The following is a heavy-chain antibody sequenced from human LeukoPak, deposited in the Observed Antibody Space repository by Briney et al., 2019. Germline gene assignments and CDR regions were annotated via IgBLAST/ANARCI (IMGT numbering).Heavy chain of an antibody. CDR3: ARASFGGDSYYYGMDV. CDR1: GGSISSGDYY. Sequence: NPSQTLSLTCTVSGGSISSGDYYWSWIRQPPGKGLEWIGYIYYSGSTYYNPSLKSRVTISVDTSKNQFSLKLSSVTAADTAVYYCARASFGGDSYYYGMDVWGQGTTVTVSS. J-gene: IGHJ6*02. CDR2: IYYSGST. V-gene: IGHV4-30-4*01. D-gene: IGHD3-3*01.